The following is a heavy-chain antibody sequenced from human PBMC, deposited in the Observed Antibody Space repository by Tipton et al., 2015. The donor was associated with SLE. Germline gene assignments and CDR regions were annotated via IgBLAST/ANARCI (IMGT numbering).Heavy chain of an antibody. CDR1: GGSISSSSYY. V-gene: IGHV4-39*01. D-gene: IGHD2-15*01. J-gene: IGHJ4*02. Sequence: TLSLTCTVSGGSISSSSYYWGWIRQPPGRGLEWIGSLYYTGSTYYNPSLKSRVTISVDTSKNQFSLKLSSVTAADTAVYYCARLGGSGFDYWGQGTLVTVS. CDR2: LYYTGST. CDR3: ARLGGSGFDY.